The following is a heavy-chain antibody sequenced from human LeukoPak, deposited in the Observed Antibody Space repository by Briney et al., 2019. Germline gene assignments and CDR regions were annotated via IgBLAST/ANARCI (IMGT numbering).Heavy chain of an antibody. V-gene: IGHV4-39*07. D-gene: IGHD3-16*01. CDR2: LNHSGGT. Sequence: SETLSLTCTVSGASISSRTYYWGWVRQTPGKGLEWIGVLNHSGGTKYNPSLKSRVTISVDTSKNQFSLKLSSVTAADTAMYYCARVKDPGGYYYYYYMDVWGKGTTVTVSS. CDR1: GASISSRTYY. CDR3: ARVKDPGGYYYYYYMDV. J-gene: IGHJ6*03.